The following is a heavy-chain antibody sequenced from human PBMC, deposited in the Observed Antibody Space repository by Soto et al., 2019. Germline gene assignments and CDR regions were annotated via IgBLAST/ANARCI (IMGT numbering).Heavy chain of an antibody. CDR3: ARGRGSSSWYEISHYFDT. V-gene: IGHV1-18*01. CDR1: GYSFTTYG. Sequence: VQLVQSPAEVKNSGASVKVYCQTSGYSFTTYGTSWVRQAPGQRLEWIGWISAYNGHTIYAHAFQDRVTLTTDKSTSTAYMELRSLRYDDTAIYYCARGRGSSSWYEISHYFDTWGQGTLGTVSS. D-gene: IGHD6-13*01. CDR2: ISAYNGHT. J-gene: IGHJ4*02.